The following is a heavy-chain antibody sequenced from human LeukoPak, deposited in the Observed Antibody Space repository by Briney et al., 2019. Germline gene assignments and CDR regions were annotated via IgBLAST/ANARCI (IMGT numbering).Heavy chain of an antibody. D-gene: IGHD3-10*01. Sequence: GASVRVSCKASGYAFTTYEISWVRQAPGQGLEWMGWISAYKGNTYYAQKLQGRVTMTTDTSTSTAYMELRSLRSDDTAIYYCARDLYYYGSGSYSDVSGTWGQGTMVSVSS. V-gene: IGHV1-18*01. CDR1: GYAFTTYE. CDR3: ARDLYYYGSGSYSDVSGT. J-gene: IGHJ3*01. CDR2: ISAYKGNT.